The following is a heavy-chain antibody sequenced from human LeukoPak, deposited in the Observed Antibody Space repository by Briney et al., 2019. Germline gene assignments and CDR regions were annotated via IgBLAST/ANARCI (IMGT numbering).Heavy chain of an antibody. D-gene: IGHD6-13*01. CDR1: GFIFSGHG. J-gene: IGHJ3*01. Sequence: PGGSLRLSCAASGFIFSGHGIHWVRQAPGKGLEWVAFIRDDGSTKYYADSVKGRFTISRDNSKSTLYLQMNSLRVEDTAIYYCAKAGSNSWGNFDVWGQGTMVTVSS. V-gene: IGHV3-30*02. CDR2: IRDDGSTK. CDR3: AKAGSNSWGNFDV.